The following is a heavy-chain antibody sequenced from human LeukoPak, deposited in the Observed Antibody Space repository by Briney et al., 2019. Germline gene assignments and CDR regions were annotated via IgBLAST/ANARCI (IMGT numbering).Heavy chain of an antibody. J-gene: IGHJ4*02. CDR2: ISSSSGYI. V-gene: IGHV3-21*01. CDR1: GFTFSSYS. CDR3: ARDRSGSPNDC. D-gene: IGHD1-26*01. Sequence: HPGGSLRLSCAASGFTFSSYSMNWVRQAPGKGLEWVSCISSSSGYIYYADSVKGRFTISRDDAKSSLYLQMNSLRAEDTAVYYCARDRSGSPNDCWGQGTLVTVSS.